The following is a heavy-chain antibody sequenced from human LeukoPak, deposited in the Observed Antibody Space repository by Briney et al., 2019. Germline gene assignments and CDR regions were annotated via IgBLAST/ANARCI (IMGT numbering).Heavy chain of an antibody. D-gene: IGHD6-13*01. Sequence: GGSLRLSCAASGFTVSSNYMSWVRQAPGKGLEWVSVIYSGGSTYYADSVKGRFTISRDNSKNTLYLQMNSLRAEDTAVYYCARESGAAGPAWDYRGQGTLVTVSS. CDR2: IYSGGST. J-gene: IGHJ4*02. V-gene: IGHV3-53*01. CDR3: ARESGAAGPAWDY. CDR1: GFTVSSNY.